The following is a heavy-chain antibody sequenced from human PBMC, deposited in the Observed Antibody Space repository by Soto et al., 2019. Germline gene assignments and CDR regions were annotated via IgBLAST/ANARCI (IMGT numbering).Heavy chain of an antibody. CDR2: ISGSGGST. CDR3: AKGRIVVVPAAIDY. CDR1: GFTFSSYA. V-gene: IGHV3-23*01. J-gene: IGHJ4*02. Sequence: GGSLRLYCAASGFTFSSYAMSWVRQAPGKGLEWVSAISGSGGSTYYADSVKGRFTISRDNSKNTLYLQMNSLRAEDTAVYYCAKGRIVVVPAAIDYWGQGPLVPVSS. D-gene: IGHD2-2*01.